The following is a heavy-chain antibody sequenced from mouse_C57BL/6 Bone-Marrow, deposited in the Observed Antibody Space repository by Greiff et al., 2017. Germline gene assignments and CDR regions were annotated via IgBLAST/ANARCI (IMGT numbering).Heavy chain of an antibody. CDR3: AINGNFPFAY. CDR2: LWRGGST. D-gene: IGHD2-1*01. Sequence: VQLQQLGPGLVQPSQSLSITCTVLGFLLPSYGVHWFRRSLGKGLEWLGVLWRGGSTDSNAAFMSRLSITQDNSKSQVFFKMNSLQADDTAIYYCAINGNFPFAYWGQGTLVTVSA. V-gene: IGHV2-5*01. CDR1: GFLLPSYG. J-gene: IGHJ3*01.